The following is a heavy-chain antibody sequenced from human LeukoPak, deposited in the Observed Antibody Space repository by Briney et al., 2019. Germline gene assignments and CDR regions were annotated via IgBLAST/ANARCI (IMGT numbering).Heavy chain of an antibody. CDR1: GFTFSSYW. Sequence: AGGSLRLSCAASGFTFSSYWMSWVRQAPGKGLEWVSVIYSGGSTYYADSVKGRFTISRDNSKNTLYLQMNSLRAEDTAVYYCARDRCSGGSCYSDYWGQGTLVTVSS. J-gene: IGHJ4*02. CDR3: ARDRCSGGSCYSDY. D-gene: IGHD2-15*01. CDR2: IYSGGST. V-gene: IGHV3-66*01.